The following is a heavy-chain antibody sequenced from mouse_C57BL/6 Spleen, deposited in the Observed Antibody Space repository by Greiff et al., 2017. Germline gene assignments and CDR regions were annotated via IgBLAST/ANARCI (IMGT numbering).Heavy chain of an antibody. Sequence: QVQLQQPGAELVKPGASVKLSCKASGYTFPSYWMQWVKQRPGPGLWWIGEIDPSDSSTTYNQQFKGKATLTVDTSSSTAYMQLSSLTSEDSAVYYCARGKLPHFDYWGQGTTLTVSS. D-gene: IGHD2-1*01. CDR1: GYTFPSYW. CDR2: IDPSDSST. V-gene: IGHV1-50*01. CDR3: ARGKLPHFDY. J-gene: IGHJ2*01.